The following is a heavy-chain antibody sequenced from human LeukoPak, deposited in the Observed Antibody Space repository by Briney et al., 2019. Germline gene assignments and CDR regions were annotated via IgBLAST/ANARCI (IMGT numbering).Heavy chain of an antibody. D-gene: IGHD5-12*01. CDR1: GYTFTSYG. CDR2: ISAYNGNT. Sequence: ASVKVSCKASGYTFTSYGISWVRQAPGQGLEWMGWISAYNGNTNYAQKLQGRVTMTTDTSTSTAYMELRSLRSDDTAVYYCARENGYSGYDHGWFDYWGQGTLVTVSS. CDR3: ARENGYSGYDHGWFDY. J-gene: IGHJ4*02. V-gene: IGHV1-18*01.